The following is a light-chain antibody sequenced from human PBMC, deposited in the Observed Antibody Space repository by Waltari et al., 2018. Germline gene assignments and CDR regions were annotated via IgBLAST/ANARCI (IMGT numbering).Light chain of an antibody. CDR3: GTWDSSLSIVI. Sequence: QSVLTQPPSVSAAPGQKVTVPCSGSNSNLGDGGVAWYHQVPGTAPKLVIYDTTKRPSGIPARFSGSRSGTSATLDITGLQTGDEADYYCGTWDSSLSIVIFGGATKVTVL. V-gene: IGLV1-51*01. J-gene: IGLJ2*01. CDR2: DTT. CDR1: NSNLGDGG.